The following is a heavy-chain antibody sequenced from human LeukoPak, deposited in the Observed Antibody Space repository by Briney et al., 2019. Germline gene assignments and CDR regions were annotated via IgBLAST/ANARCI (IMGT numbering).Heavy chain of an antibody. V-gene: IGHV3-23*01. CDR1: GFSFTTYR. D-gene: IGHD6-19*01. CDR3: AKVGTSGWEAI. Sequence: GGSLRLSCAASGFSFTTYRMGWVRQAPGKGLEWVSAISGSGGSTYYADSVKGRFTISRDNSKNTLYLQMNSLRAEDTAVYYCAKVGTSGWEAIWGQGTMVTVSS. J-gene: IGHJ3*02. CDR2: ISGSGGST.